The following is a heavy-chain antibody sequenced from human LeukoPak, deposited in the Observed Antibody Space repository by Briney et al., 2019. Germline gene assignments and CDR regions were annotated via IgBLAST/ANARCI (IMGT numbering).Heavy chain of an antibody. Sequence: ASVKVSCKASGGTFSSYAISWVRQAPGQGLEWMGGIIPIFGTANYAQKFQGRVTITADESTSTAYMELSSLRSEDTAVYYCARVGGGNSAGWYFDPWGRGTLVTVSS. CDR1: GGTFSSYA. V-gene: IGHV1-69*13. CDR3: ARVGGGNSAGWYFDP. D-gene: IGHD4-23*01. CDR2: IIPIFGTA. J-gene: IGHJ2*01.